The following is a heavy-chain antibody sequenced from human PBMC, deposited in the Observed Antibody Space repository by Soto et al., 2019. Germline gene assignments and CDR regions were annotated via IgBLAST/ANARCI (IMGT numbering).Heavy chain of an antibody. D-gene: IGHD3-10*01. CDR2: IYYSGSN. J-gene: IGHJ6*02. V-gene: IGHV4-31*03. CDR1: GGSISSGGYY. Sequence: PSETLSLTCTVSGGSISSGGYYCSWIRQHPGKGLEWIGYIYYSGSNYYNPSLKSRVTISVDTSQNQLSLKLSSVTAADTAVYYCARDFRHLWFVPDYYGMDVWGQGTTVTVSS. CDR3: ARDFRHLWFVPDYYGMDV.